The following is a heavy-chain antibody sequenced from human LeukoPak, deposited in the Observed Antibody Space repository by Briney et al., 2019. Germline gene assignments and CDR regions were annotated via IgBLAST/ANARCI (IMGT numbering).Heavy chain of an antibody. D-gene: IGHD1-26*01. V-gene: IGHV3-23*01. CDR1: GFTFSSYA. Sequence: GGSLRLSCAASGFTFSSYAMSWVRQAPGKGLEWVSGISGSGGSTYYADSVKGRFTFSRDNSKNKVYLQMSSLRAEGTAVYYCAKPYSGSYYFDYWGQGTLVTVSS. CDR2: ISGSGGST. J-gene: IGHJ4*02. CDR3: AKPYSGSYYFDY.